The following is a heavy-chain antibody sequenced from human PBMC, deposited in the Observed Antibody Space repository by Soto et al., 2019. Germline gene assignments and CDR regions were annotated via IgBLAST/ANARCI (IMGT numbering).Heavy chain of an antibody. Sequence: SWISKNTGKGLEWIGYIYYSGSTYYNPSLKSRVTISVDTSKNQFSLKLSSVTAADTAVYYCARGRRYSSSWYSDYWGQGTLVIVSS. J-gene: IGHJ4*02. CDR3: ARGRRYSSSWYSDY. D-gene: IGHD6-13*01. V-gene: IGHV4-59*08. CDR2: IYYSGST.